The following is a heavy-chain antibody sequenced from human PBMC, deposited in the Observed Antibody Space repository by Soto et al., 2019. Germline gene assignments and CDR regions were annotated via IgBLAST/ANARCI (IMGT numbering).Heavy chain of an antibody. CDR2: IYWNDDK. CDR3: AKSGSSGWYGWFDP. D-gene: IGHD6-19*01. V-gene: IGHV2-5*01. CDR1: GFSLRTSGVG. J-gene: IGHJ5*02. Sequence: QITVKESGPTLVKPTQTLTLTCIFSGFSLRTSGVGVGWIRQPPGKDLEWLGFIYWNDDKRYSPSLKSRLTITQDTSKHQVVLTMANMDPVDTATYYCAKSGSSGWYGWFDPWGQGPLVTVSS.